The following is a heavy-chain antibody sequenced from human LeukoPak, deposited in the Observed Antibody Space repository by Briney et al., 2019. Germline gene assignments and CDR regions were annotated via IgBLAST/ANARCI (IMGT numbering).Heavy chain of an antibody. Sequence: SETLSLTCTVSGGSISSSSYYWGWIRQPPGKGLEWNGSIYYSGSTYYNPSLKSRVTISVDTSKNQFSLKLSSVTAADTAVYYCARDQLLPFDYWGQGTLVTVSS. CDR1: GGSISSSSYY. D-gene: IGHD2-2*01. CDR2: IYYSGST. J-gene: IGHJ4*02. V-gene: IGHV4-39*02. CDR3: ARDQLLPFDY.